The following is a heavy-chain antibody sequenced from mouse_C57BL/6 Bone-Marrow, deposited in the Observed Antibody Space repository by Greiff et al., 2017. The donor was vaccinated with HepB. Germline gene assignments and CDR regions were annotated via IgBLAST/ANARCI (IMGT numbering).Heavy chain of an antibody. CDR2: IYPGGGYT. Sequence: VKLVESGAELVRPGTSVKMSCKASGYTFTNYWIGWAKQRPGHGLEWIGDIYPGGGYTNYNEKFKGKATLTADKSSSTAYMQFSSLTSEDSAIYYCARGTTVVYWYFDVWGTGTTVTVSS. CDR3: ARGTTVVYWYFDV. D-gene: IGHD1-1*01. J-gene: IGHJ1*03. CDR1: GYTFTNYW. V-gene: IGHV1-63*01.